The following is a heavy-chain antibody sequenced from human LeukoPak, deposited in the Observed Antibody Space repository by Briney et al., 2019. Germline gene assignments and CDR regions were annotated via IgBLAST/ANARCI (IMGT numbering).Heavy chain of an antibody. CDR1: GGSISSSSYY. CDR3: ARPPDSSDYGAAFDF. J-gene: IGHJ4*02. D-gene: IGHD4-17*01. CDR2: IYYSGST. V-gene: IGHV4-39*01. Sequence: SETLSLTCTVSGGSISSSSYYWGWIRQPPGKGLEWIGSIYYSGSTYYNPSLKSRVTISVDTSKNQFSLKVSSVTAADTAVYYCARPPDSSDYGAAFDFWGQGTLVTVAS.